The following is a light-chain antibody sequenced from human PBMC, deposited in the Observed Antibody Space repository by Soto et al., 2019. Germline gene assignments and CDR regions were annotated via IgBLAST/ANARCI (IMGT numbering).Light chain of an antibody. CDR3: QQANSFPPT. V-gene: IGKV1-12*01. Sequence: DIQMPQSPSSVSASVGDRVTITCRASQGISSWLGWYQQKPGKAPKLLIYAASSLQSGVPSRFSGSGSGTDFTLTISSLQPEDSATYYCQQANSFPPTFGGGTKVEIK. CDR2: AAS. J-gene: IGKJ4*01. CDR1: QGISSW.